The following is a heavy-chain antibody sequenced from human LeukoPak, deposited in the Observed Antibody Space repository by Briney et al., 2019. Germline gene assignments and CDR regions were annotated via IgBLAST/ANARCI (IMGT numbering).Heavy chain of an antibody. J-gene: IGHJ4*02. CDR2: IKQDGSEK. CDR1: GFTLSSYW. V-gene: IGHV3-7*03. D-gene: IGHD4-17*01. CDR3: ARGQATVTN. Sequence: GGSLRLSCEASGFTLSSYWMSWVRQAPGKGLEWVANIKQDGSEKYYVDSVKGRFTISRDNAKNSLYLQMSSLRAEDTAVYYCARGQATVTNWGQGTLVTVSS.